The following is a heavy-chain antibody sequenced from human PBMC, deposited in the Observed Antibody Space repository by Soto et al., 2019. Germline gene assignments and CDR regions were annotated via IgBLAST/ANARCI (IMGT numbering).Heavy chain of an antibody. J-gene: IGHJ3*02. Sequence: EVQLVESGGGLVKPGGSLRLSCAASGFTFSAYTVNWVRQAPGKGLEWVSSISNSGNYMYYADSVKGRFTISRDNAKDSLYLQMHSLRAEDTAVYYCARITILTGYYDSFDIWGQGTMVTVAS. D-gene: IGHD3-9*01. CDR2: ISNSGNYM. V-gene: IGHV3-21*01. CDR1: GFTFSAYT. CDR3: ARITILTGYYDSFDI.